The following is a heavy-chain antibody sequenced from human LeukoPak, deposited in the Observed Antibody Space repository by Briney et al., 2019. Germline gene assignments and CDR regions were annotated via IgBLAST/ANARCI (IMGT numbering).Heavy chain of an antibody. Sequence: SETLSLTCAVYGGSFSGYYWSWIRQPPGKGLEWIGEINHSGSTNYNPSLKSRVTISVDTSKNQFSLKLSSVTAADTAVYYCARQRPMVVTAIPAYFDYWGQGTLVTVSS. CDR1: GGSFSGYY. CDR3: ARQRPMVVTAIPAYFDY. J-gene: IGHJ4*02. V-gene: IGHV4-34*01. CDR2: INHSGST. D-gene: IGHD2-21*02.